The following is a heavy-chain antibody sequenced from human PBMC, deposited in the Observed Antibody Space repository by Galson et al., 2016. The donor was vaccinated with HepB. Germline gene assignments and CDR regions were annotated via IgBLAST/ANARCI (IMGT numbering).Heavy chain of an antibody. CDR2: TYYISKWYN. CDR1: GDSVSNNNAA. V-gene: IGHV6-1*01. CDR3: VRETTSRGLNNWFDP. Sequence: CAISGDSVSNNNAAWNWIRQSPSRGLEWLGRTYYISKWYNDYALSVKSRLTINPDTSRNQFSLQLKSVTPEDAALYWCVRETTSRGLNNWFDPWGQGTLVTVSS. J-gene: IGHJ5*02. D-gene: IGHD3-16*01.